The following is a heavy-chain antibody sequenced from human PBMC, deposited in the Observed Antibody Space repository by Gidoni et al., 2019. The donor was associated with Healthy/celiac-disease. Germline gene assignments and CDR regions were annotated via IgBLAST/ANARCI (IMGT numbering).Heavy chain of an antibody. D-gene: IGHD3-3*01. CDR1: GYSIRSGYY. CDR2: IYHSGST. CDR3: ARAYYDFWSGYKHDAFDI. V-gene: IGHV4-38-2*02. Sequence: QVQLQESGPGLVKPSATLSLTCTVSGYSIRSGYYWGWIRQPPGKGLEWIGSIYHSGSTYYNPSLKSRVNISVDTSKNQFSLKLSSVTAADTAVYYWARAYYDFWSGYKHDAFDIWGQGTMVTVSS. J-gene: IGHJ3*02.